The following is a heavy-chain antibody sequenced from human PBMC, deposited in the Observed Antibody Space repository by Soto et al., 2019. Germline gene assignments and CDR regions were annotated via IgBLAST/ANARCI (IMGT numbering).Heavy chain of an antibody. V-gene: IGHV4-39*02. CDR2: IYYSGST. Sequence: SETMCLPCTVSDGSISSSSYYWSWIRKPPGKGLEWIGSIYYSGSTYYNPSLKSRVTISVDTSKNQFSLKLSSVTAADTAVYYCAREYYYDSSGYDYWGQGTLVTVSS. CDR1: DGSISSSSYY. CDR3: AREYYYDSSGYDY. J-gene: IGHJ4*02. D-gene: IGHD3-22*01.